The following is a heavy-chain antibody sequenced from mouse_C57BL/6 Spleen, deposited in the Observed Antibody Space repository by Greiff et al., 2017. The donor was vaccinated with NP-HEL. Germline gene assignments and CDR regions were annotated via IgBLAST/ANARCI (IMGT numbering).Heavy chain of an antibody. V-gene: IGHV1-81*01. CDR3: AREGTTVVGFDY. J-gene: IGHJ2*01. CDR2: IYPRSGNT. Sequence: VQLKESGAELARPGASVKLSCKASGYTFTSYGISWVKQRTGQGLEWIGEIYPRSGNTYYNEKFKGKATLTADKSSSTAYMELRSLTSEDSAVYFCAREGTTVVGFDYWGQGTTLTVSS. D-gene: IGHD1-1*01. CDR1: GYTFTSYG.